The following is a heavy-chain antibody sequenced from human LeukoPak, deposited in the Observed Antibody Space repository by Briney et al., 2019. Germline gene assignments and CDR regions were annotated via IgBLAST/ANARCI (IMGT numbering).Heavy chain of an antibody. D-gene: IGHD5-18*01. J-gene: IGHJ4*02. CDR1: GGTLRRFG. CDR2: IIPIFGTA. V-gene: IGHV1-69*13. Sequence: ASVKVSCKASGGTLRRFGVSWVRQAPGQGLECMGGIIPIFGTANYAQKFQGRVTITADESTSTAYMELSSLRSEDTAVYYCARFAGYSYGEGYFDYWGQGTLVTVSS. CDR3: ARFAGYSYGEGYFDY.